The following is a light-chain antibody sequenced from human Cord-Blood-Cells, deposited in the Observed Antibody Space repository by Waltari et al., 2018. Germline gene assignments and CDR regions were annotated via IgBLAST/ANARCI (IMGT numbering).Light chain of an antibody. CDR1: SSNIGSNT. Sequence: QSVLTQPPSASGTPGQRVTISCSGSSSNIGSNTVNWYQQLPGTAPKLLIYSNNRRPPGVPDRFSGSKSGTSASLAISGLQSEDEADYYCAAWDDSLNGVFGGGTKLTVL. CDR2: SNN. V-gene: IGLV1-44*01. J-gene: IGLJ3*02. CDR3: AAWDDSLNGV.